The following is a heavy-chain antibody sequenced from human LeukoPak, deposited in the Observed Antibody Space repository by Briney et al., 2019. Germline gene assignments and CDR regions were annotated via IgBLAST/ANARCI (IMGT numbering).Heavy chain of an antibody. D-gene: IGHD6-19*01. CDR1: GYTFTGYY. CDR2: INPNSGGT. J-gene: IGHJ6*02. V-gene: IGHV1-2*02. CDR3: ARDLVAVAGTEYYYYYGMDV. Sequence: ASVKVSCKASGYTFTGYYMHWVRQAPGQGLEWMGWINPNSGGTNYAQKFQGRVTMTRDTSISTAYMELSRLRSDDTAVYYRARDLVAVAGTEYYYYYGMDVWGQGTTVTVSS.